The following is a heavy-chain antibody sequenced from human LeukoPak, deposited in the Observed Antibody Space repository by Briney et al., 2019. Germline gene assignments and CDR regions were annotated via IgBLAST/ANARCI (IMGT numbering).Heavy chain of an antibody. CDR3: ARDGDFWSAQGAFDI. V-gene: IGHV3-7*01. Sequence: GGSLRLSCAASGFTFSNYWMSWVRQAPGKGLEWVANINQDGREKFYVDSVKGRFTISRDNAKNSLYLQMNSLRAGDTAVYYCARDGDFWSAQGAFDIWGQGTMVTVS. CDR1: GFTFSNYW. J-gene: IGHJ3*02. D-gene: IGHD3-3*01. CDR2: INQDGREK.